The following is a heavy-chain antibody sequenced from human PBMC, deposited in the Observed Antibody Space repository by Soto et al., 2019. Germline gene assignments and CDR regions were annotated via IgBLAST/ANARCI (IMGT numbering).Heavy chain of an antibody. V-gene: IGHV4-39*01. CDR2: IYYSGST. CDR3: ARQYQLLSLDY. J-gene: IGHJ4*02. CDR1: GGSISSSSYY. D-gene: IGHD2-2*01. Sequence: SETLSLTCTVSGGSISSSSYYWGWIRQPPGKGLEWIGSIYYSGSTYYNPSLKSRVTISVDTSKNQFSLKLSSVTAADTAVYYCARQYQLLSLDYWGRGTLVTVSS.